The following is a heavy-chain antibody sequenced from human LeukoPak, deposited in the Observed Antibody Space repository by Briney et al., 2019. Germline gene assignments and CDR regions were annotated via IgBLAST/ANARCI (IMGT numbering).Heavy chain of an antibody. D-gene: IGHD6-13*01. CDR1: GGSIISSSYY. J-gene: IGHJ1*01. CDR3: ARFPIAAAEGYFQH. V-gene: IGHV4-39*07. Sequence: SETLSLTCTVSGGSIISSSYYWGWIRQPPGKGLEWIGSIYYSGSTYYNPSLKSRVTISVDTSKNQFSLKLSSVTAADTAVYYCARFPIAAAEGYFQHWGQGTLVTVSS. CDR2: IYYSGST.